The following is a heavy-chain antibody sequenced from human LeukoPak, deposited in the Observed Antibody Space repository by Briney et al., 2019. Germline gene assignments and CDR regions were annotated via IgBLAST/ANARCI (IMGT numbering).Heavy chain of an antibody. CDR3: ARDHEEGNYGMDV. CDR1: GFTFSSYA. J-gene: IGHJ6*02. V-gene: IGHV3-21*01. D-gene: IGHD3-10*01. Sequence: GGSLRLSCAASGFTFSSYAMSWVRQAPGRGLEGVSSISMSSTYIFYTDSVKGRFTISRDNAKNSPYLQMNSLKAEDTAVYYCARDHEEGNYGMDVWGHGTTVTVSS. CDR2: ISMSSTYI.